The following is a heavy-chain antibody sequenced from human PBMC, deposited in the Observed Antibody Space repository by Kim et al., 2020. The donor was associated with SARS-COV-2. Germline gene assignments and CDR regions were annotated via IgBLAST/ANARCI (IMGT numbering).Heavy chain of an antibody. CDR1: GFIFNKYW. D-gene: IGHD6-19*01. CDR3: ARSDASGWYQPAY. CDR2: INQDGSEK. J-gene: IGHJ4*02. Sequence: GGSLRLSCAASGFIFNKYWMSWVRQAPGKGLEWVASINQDGSEKYYVDSVKGQFIISRDNAKNSLYLQMNGLRAEDTAVYYCARSDASGWYQPAYWGQGTLVTVSS. V-gene: IGHV3-7*03.